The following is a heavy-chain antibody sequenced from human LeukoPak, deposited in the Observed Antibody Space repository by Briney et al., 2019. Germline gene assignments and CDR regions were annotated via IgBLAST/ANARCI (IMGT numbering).Heavy chain of an antibody. CDR2: ISAYNGNT. J-gene: IGHJ4*02. V-gene: IGHV1-18*01. D-gene: IGHD3-3*01. Sequence: ASVKVSCKASGYTFTSYGISWVRQAPGQGLEWMGWISAYNGNTNYAQKLQGRVTMTTDRSTNTAYMELRSLRSDDRAVYSCAREAKYYDFGSGTTCYFDCWGEGTLVTVSS. CDR1: GYTFTSYG. CDR3: AREAKYYDFGSGTTCYFDC.